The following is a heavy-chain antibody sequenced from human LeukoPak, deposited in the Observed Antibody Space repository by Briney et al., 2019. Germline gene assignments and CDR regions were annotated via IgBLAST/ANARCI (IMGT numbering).Heavy chain of an antibody. CDR3: ARGYYYDSSGLLSNFDY. Sequence: SETLSLTCAVYGGSFSGYYWSWIRQPPGKGLEWIGEINHSGSTNYNPSLTSRVTISVDTPKNKFSLKLSSVTAAGTAVYYCARGYYYDSSGLLSNFDYWGQGTLVTVSS. CDR1: GGSFSGYY. V-gene: IGHV4-34*01. D-gene: IGHD3-22*01. J-gene: IGHJ4*02. CDR2: INHSGST.